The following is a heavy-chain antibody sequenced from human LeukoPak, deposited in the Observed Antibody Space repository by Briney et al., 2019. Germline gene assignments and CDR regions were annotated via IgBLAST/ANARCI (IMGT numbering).Heavy chain of an antibody. D-gene: IGHD6-6*01. CDR3: AKSSLVVPYDY. J-gene: IGHJ4*02. CDR1: GFTFNNYA. CDR2: ITGSGGRT. V-gene: IGHV3-23*01. Sequence: GGSLRLSCAASGFTFNNYAMSWVRQAPGKGLEWASTITGSGGRTYYADSVKGRFTISRDNSKNTLYLQMDSLRADDTAVYYCAKSSLVVPYDYWGQGTLVTVSS.